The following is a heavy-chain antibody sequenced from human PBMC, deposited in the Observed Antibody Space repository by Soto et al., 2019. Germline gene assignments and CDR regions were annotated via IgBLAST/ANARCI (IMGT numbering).Heavy chain of an antibody. D-gene: IGHD3-3*01. V-gene: IGHV1-18*01. Sequence: ASVKVSCKASGYTFTSYGISWVRQAPGQGLEWMGWISAYNGNTNYAQKLQGRVTMTTDTSTSTAYMELRSLGSDDTAVYYCARDMLEWCRFGPWGQGTLVTVSS. CDR1: GYTFTSYG. CDR2: ISAYNGNT. CDR3: ARDMLEWCRFGP. J-gene: IGHJ5*02.